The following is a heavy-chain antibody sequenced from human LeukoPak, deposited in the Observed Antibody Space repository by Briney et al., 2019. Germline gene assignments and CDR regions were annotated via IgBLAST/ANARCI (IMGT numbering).Heavy chain of an antibody. Sequence: PGGSLRLSCAASGFTFSRYWMSWVRHAPGKGLEWVASINQDGSEQYYVDSVKGRFTISRDNTKNSLFLQMNTLRAEDTAVYYCARDRYGEPFDYWGQGTLVIVSS. J-gene: IGHJ4*02. CDR3: ARDRYGEPFDY. D-gene: IGHD4-17*01. V-gene: IGHV3-7*04. CDR2: INQDGSEQ. CDR1: GFTFSRYW.